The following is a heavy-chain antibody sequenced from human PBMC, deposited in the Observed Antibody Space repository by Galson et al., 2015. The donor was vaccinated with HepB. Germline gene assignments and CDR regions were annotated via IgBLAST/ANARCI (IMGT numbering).Heavy chain of an antibody. V-gene: IGHV3-23*01. CDR2: ISVRGDST. D-gene: IGHD1-1*01. J-gene: IGHJ4*02. CDR3: VKGTTNIDN. CDR1: GFTFSSLG. Sequence: SLRLSCAASGFTFSSLGMTWVREAPGKGLECVSAISVRGDSTDYADSVKGRFTISRDNSKNMSYLQMNNLRAEDTAVYYCVKGTTNIDNWGQGTLVTVSS.